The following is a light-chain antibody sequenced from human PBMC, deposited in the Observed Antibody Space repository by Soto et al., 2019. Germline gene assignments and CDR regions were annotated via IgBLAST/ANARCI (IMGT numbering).Light chain of an antibody. CDR3: QQYNNWPLP. V-gene: IGKV3-15*01. Sequence: IVMTQSPATLSVSLGERATLSCRASQSVSSNLAWYQQKPGQAPRLLIYGASSRATGIPVRFSGSGSGTEFTLTISSLQSEDFAVYYCQQYNNWPLPFGQGTHWRL. CDR1: QSVSSN. CDR2: GAS. J-gene: IGKJ5*01.